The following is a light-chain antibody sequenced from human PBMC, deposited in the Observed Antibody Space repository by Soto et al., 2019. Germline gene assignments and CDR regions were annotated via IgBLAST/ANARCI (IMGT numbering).Light chain of an antibody. J-gene: IGKJ1*01. CDR3: QQYHSWPA. CDR2: GAS. CDR1: QSVITN. V-gene: IGKV3D-15*01. Sequence: EIVVTQSXASLSXXPXXXXALXXRASQSVITNLAWYQQKSGQAPRLLIYGASSRATGIPDRFSGSGSGTDFTLTISRLEPEDFAVYYCQQYHSWPAFGRGTKVDIK.